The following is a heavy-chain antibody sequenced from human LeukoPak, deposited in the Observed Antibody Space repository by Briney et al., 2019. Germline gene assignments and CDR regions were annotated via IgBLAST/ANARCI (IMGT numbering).Heavy chain of an antibody. CDR1: GGSISSTSYY. CDR2: IHYSGST. V-gene: IGHV4-39*07. J-gene: IGHJ4*02. Sequence: SETLSLTCTVSGGSISSTSYYWGWIRQPPGKGLEWIGSIHYSGSTYYNPSLKSRVTISVDTSKNQFSLKLSSVTAADTAVYYCASCSPYSSGCKLDYWGQGTLVTVSS. D-gene: IGHD6-19*01. CDR3: ASCSPYSSGCKLDY.